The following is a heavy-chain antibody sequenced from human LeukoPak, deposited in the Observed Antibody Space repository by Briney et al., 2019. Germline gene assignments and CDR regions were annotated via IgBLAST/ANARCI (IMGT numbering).Heavy chain of an antibody. V-gene: IGHV3-11*04. J-gene: IGHJ5*02. Sequence: PGGSLRLSCAASGFTFSDYYMSWIRQAPGKGLEWVSYISSSGSTIYYADSVKGRFTISRDNAKNSLYLQMNSLRADDTAVYYCARDQVDRDSSSWYWFDPWGQGTLVTVSS. CDR3: ARDQVDRDSSSWYWFDP. CDR1: GFTFSDYY. CDR2: ISSSGSTI. D-gene: IGHD6-13*01.